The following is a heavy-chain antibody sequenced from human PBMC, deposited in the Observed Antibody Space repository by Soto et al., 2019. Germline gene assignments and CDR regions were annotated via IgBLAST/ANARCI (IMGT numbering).Heavy chain of an antibody. Sequence: ASVKVSCKASGYTFTSYGISWVRQAPGKGLEWMGGFDPEDGETIYAQKFQGRVTMTEDTSTDTAYMELSSLGSEDTAVYYCATDGLYYYDSSGGFGYWGQGTLVTVSS. D-gene: IGHD3-22*01. CDR2: FDPEDGET. CDR3: ATDGLYYYDSSGGFGY. J-gene: IGHJ4*02. V-gene: IGHV1-24*01. CDR1: GYTFTSYG.